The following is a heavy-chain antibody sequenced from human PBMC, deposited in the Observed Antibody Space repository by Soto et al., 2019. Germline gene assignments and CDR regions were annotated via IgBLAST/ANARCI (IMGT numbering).Heavy chain of an antibody. CDR1: GYTFTGYY. Sequence: ASVKVSCKASGYTFTGYYMHWVRQAPGQGLEWMGWINPNSGGTNYAQKFQGWVTMTRDTSISTAYMELSRLRSDDTAVYYCARGRGSGYYTHYYYGMDVWGQGTTVTVSS. D-gene: IGHD3-3*01. CDR2: INPNSGGT. V-gene: IGHV1-2*04. J-gene: IGHJ6*02. CDR3: ARGRGSGYYTHYYYGMDV.